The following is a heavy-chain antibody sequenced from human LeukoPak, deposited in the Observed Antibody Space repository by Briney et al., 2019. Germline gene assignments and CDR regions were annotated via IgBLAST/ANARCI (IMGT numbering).Heavy chain of an antibody. V-gene: IGHV1-69*13. D-gene: IGHD6-13*01. J-gene: IGHJ4*02. CDR2: IIPIFGTA. CDR3: ATIRAGYSSSWYGYWDY. Sequence: GASVKVSCKASGGTFSSYAISWVRQAPGQGLERMGGIIPIFGTANYAQKFQGRVTITADESTSTAYMELSSLRSEDTAVYYCATIRAGYSSSWYGYWDYWGQGTLVTVSS. CDR1: GGTFSSYA.